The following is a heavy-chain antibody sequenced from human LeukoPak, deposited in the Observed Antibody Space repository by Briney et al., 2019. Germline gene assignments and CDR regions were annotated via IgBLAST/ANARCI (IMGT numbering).Heavy chain of an antibody. V-gene: IGHV3-7*03. J-gene: IGHJ4*02. CDR1: GFTFRTYW. D-gene: IGHD3-10*01. CDR3: AKGTARGMVSRY. Sequence: PGGSLRLSCAASGFTFRTYWMSWVRQTPGKGLEWVAKIKPDGSEKSYVDSVKGRFTISRDNAKTSVYLQMNSLRVEDTAVYYCAKGTARGMVSRYWGQGTLVTVSS. CDR2: IKPDGSEK.